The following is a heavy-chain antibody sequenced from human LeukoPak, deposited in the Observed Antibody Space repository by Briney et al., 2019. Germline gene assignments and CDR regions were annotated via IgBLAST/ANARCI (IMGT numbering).Heavy chain of an antibody. J-gene: IGHJ3*02. D-gene: IGHD5-24*01. CDR3: ARGGEMAQKDDAFDI. CDR1: EFTVSSNY. V-gene: IGHV3-53*01. CDR2: IYSGGST. Sequence: GGSLRLSCAASEFTVSSNYMSWVRQAPGKGLEWVSVIYSGGSTNYADSVKGRFTNSRDNSKNTLYLQMNSLRAEDTAVYYCARGGEMAQKDDAFDIWGQGTMVTVSS.